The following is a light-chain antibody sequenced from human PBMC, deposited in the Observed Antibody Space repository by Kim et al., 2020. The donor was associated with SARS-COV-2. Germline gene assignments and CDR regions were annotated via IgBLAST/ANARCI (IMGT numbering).Light chain of an antibody. V-gene: IGKV1-6*01. Sequence: SASVGDRVTITCRASQGIRNDLGWYKQKPGKAPKLLIYAASSLQSGVPSRFSGSGSGTDFTLTISSLQPEDFATYYCLQDYNYPRSFGQGTKLEI. J-gene: IGKJ2*03. CDR2: AAS. CDR3: LQDYNYPRS. CDR1: QGIRND.